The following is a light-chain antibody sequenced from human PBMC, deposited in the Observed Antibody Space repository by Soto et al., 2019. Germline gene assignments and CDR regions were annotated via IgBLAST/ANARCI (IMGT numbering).Light chain of an antibody. Sequence: EIVLTQSPGTLSLSPGERATLSCRASQSVSSSYLAWYQQKPGQAPRLLIYGASSRATGSPDRCSGSGSGTDFTLTISRLEPEDFAVYYCQQYGSSPELTFGGGTKVEIK. CDR2: GAS. V-gene: IGKV3-20*01. CDR1: QSVSSSY. CDR3: QQYGSSPELT. J-gene: IGKJ4*01.